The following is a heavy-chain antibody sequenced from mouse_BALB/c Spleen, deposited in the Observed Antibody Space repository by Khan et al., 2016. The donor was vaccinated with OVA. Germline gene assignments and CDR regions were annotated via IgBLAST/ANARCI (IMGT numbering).Heavy chain of an antibody. Sequence: QVQLKQSGPGLVQPSQSLSITCTVSGFSLTTYGVHWVRQSPGKGLEWLGLIWSGGNTDYNAAFISRLSITTDNSKSQVFFKMNSLQADDTAMYYCARNSYMYDFTYWGQGTLVTVSA. V-gene: IGHV2-2*01. J-gene: IGHJ3*01. CDR2: IWSGGNT. D-gene: IGHD2-14*01. CDR3: ARNSYMYDFTY. CDR1: GFSLTTYG.